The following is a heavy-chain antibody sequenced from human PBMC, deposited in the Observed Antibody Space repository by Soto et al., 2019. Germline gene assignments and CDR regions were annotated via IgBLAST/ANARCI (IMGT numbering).Heavy chain of an antibody. J-gene: IGHJ5*02. Sequence: QVQLVQSGAEVKKPGASVKVSCKASGYTFTSYGISWVRQAPGQGLEWMGWISAYNGNTNYAQKFQGRVTITADKSTSTAYMELSSLRSEDTAVYYCARSTYHCSSTSCYLSFDPWGQGTLVTVSS. CDR3: ARSTYHCSSTSCYLSFDP. CDR2: ISAYNGNT. CDR1: GYTFTSYG. D-gene: IGHD2-2*01. V-gene: IGHV1-18*04.